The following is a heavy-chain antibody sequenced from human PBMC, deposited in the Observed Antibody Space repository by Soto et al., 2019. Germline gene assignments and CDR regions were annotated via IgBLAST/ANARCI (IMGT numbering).Heavy chain of an antibody. V-gene: IGHV4-34*01. D-gene: IGHD1-26*01. CDR1: GGSFSGYY. CDR2: INHSGST. CDR3: AGIVGATGAFDI. Sequence: PSETLSLTCAVYGGSFSGYYWSWIRQPPGKGLEWIGEINHSGSTNYNPSLKSRVTISVDTSKNQFSLKLSSVTAADTAAYYCAGIVGATGAFDIWGQGTMVTVSS. J-gene: IGHJ3*02.